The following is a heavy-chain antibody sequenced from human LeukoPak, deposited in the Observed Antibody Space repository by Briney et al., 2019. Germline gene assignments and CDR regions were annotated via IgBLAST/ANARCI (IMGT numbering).Heavy chain of an antibody. CDR2: ISSSSHYT. CDR1: GFTFRKYK. J-gene: IGHJ6*02. D-gene: IGHD2-2*01. Sequence: SGGSLRLSCAASGFTFRKYKMHWVCQPPGKGLEWVASISSSSHYTFYGDSVRGRFTLSRDNANNSLSLHINSLNAEDTGVYYCARDPVVVIPAAAPGSSSYYYYKGLDVWGRGTTVTVSS. CDR3: ARDPVVVIPAAAPGSSSYYYYKGLDV. V-gene: IGHV3-21*01.